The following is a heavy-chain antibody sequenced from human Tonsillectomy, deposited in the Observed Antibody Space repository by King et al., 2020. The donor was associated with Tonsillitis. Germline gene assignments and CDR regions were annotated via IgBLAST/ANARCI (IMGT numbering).Heavy chain of an antibody. V-gene: IGHV4-30-2*01. CDR2: MFYSGSA. J-gene: IGHJ5*01. Sequence: LQLQESGSRLVMPSQTLSLTCTVSGGSISSGTYSWSWIRQPPGKGLEWIGYMFYSGSAYYNPSFKSRVTLSVDRSKNQFSLKLKSVIAADTAMYYCARAANDFDWLLNPWFDPWGQGTLVTVSS. D-gene: IGHD3-9*01. CDR1: GGSISSGTYS. CDR3: ARAANDFDWLLNPWFDP.